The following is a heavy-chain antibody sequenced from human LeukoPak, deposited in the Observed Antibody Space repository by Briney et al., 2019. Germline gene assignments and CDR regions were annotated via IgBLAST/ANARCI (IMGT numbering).Heavy chain of an antibody. CDR1: GFTFSSYD. CDR3: ARDTPYYDSSGYSDY. J-gene: IGHJ4*02. V-gene: IGHV3-48*03. D-gene: IGHD3-22*01. Sequence: GGSLRLSCAASGFTFSSYDMKWVRQVPGKGLEGVSYISSSGSTIYYADSVKGRFTISRDNAKNALYLQMNSLRAEDTAVYYCARDTPYYDSSGYSDYWGQGTLVTVSS. CDR2: ISSSGSTI.